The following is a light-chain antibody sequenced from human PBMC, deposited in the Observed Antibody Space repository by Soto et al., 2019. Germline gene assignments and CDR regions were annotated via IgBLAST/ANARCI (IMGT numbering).Light chain of an antibody. V-gene: IGLV2-14*01. J-gene: IGLJ3*02. CDR3: SSYTTTSTLV. Sequence: QSALTQPASVSGSHGRSITIACTGTNRDVGSYNLVSWYQQRPGEAPKLIISEVRNRPSGISYRFTGSKSGNTASLTISGLQAEDEADYYCSSYTTTSTLVFGGGTNFTVL. CDR2: EVR. CDR1: NRDVGSYNL.